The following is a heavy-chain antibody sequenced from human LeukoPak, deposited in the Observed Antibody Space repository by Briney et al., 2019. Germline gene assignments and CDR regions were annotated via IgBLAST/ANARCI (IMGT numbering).Heavy chain of an antibody. J-gene: IGHJ4*02. V-gene: IGHV5-51*01. CDR2: IYPGDSDA. Sequence: GESLQISCKVSGYSFTNYWIGWVRQMPGKGLEYMGIIYPGDSDAIYSPSFQGQVTISADKSISTAYLQWRSLKASDTPMYYCARSSGANCGGDCYLDYWGRGTLVTVSS. D-gene: IGHD2-21*01. CDR1: GYSFTNYW. CDR3: ARSSGANCGGDCYLDY.